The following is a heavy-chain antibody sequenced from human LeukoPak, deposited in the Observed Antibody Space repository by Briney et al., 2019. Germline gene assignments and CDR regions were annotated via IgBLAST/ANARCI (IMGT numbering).Heavy chain of an antibody. V-gene: IGHV1-69*04. CDR2: IIPILGMA. CDR3: ASRPGHYYYYGMDV. CDR1: GGTFSSYA. D-gene: IGHD7-27*01. Sequence: SVKVSCKASGGTFSSYAISWVRQAPGQGLEWMGRIIPILGMANYAQKFQGRVTITADKSTSTAYMELSSLRSEDTAVYYCASRPGHYYYYGMDVWGQGTTVTVSS. J-gene: IGHJ6*02.